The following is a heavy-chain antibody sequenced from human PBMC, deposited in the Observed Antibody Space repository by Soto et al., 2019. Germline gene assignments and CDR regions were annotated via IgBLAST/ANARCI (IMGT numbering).Heavy chain of an antibody. CDR1: GYTFISYG. CDR3: AFTKREVIAEAVTDRYGMDV. Sequence: ASVKVSCKASGYTFISYGISWVRQAPGQGLEWMGWISAYNGNTNYAQKFQGRVTMSTDTSTSTAYMELRSLRSDDTAVYYCAFTKREVIAEAVTDRYGMDVWGQGTTVTVSS. V-gene: IGHV1-18*01. J-gene: IGHJ6*02. D-gene: IGHD6-13*01. CDR2: ISAYNGNT.